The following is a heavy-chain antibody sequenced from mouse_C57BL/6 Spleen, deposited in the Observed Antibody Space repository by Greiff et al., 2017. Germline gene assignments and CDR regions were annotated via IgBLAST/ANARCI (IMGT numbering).Heavy chain of an antibody. D-gene: IGHD4-1*02. Sequence: VQLQESGPELVTPGASVKISCKASGYSFTSYYIHWVKQRPGQGLEWIGWIYPGSGTTKYNEKFKDKATLTADTSSSTAYMQLSSLTSEDSAVYYCASQLGPPFAYWGQGTLVTVSA. CDR3: ASQLGPPFAY. V-gene: IGHV1-66*01. CDR2: IYPGSGTT. CDR1: GYSFTSYY. J-gene: IGHJ3*01.